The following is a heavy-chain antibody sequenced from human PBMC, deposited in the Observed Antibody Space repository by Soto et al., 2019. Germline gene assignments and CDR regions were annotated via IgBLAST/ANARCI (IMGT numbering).Heavy chain of an antibody. CDR1: GYTFTGYY. Sequence: ASVKVSCKASGYTFTGYYMHWVRQAPGQGLEWMGWINPNSGGTNYAQKFQGWVTMTRDTSISTAYMELSRLRSDDTAVYYCARGRCSSTSCYGSRYYYYYYMDVWGKGTTVTVSS. D-gene: IGHD2-2*01. V-gene: IGHV1-2*04. CDR3: ARGRCSSTSCYGSRYYYYYYMDV. J-gene: IGHJ6*03. CDR2: INPNSGGT.